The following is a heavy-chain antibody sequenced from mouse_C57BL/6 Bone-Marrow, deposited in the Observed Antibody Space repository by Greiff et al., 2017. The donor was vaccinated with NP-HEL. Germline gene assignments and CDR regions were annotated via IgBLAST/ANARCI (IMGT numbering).Heavy chain of an antibody. CDR1: GFTFSDYY. CDR2: ISNGGGST. J-gene: IGHJ1*03. D-gene: IGHD1-1*01. CDR3: ARLITTVVATRYFDV. V-gene: IGHV5-12*01. Sequence: EVMLVESGGGLVQPGGSLKLSCAASGFTFSDYYMYWVRQTPEKRLEWVAYISNGGGSTYYPDTVKGRFTISRDNAKNTLYLQMSRLKSEDTAMYYCARLITTVVATRYFDVWGTGTTVTVSS.